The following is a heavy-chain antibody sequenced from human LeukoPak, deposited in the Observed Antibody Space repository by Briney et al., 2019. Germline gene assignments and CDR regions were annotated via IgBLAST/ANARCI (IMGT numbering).Heavy chain of an antibody. Sequence: SETLSLTCAVYGGSFSGYYWSWIRQPPGKGLEWIAYISDIGNINYNPSLKSRVTISLDTSKNQFSLKLSSVTAADTAVYYCAGHHPRNTVDFWGQGTLVTVSS. D-gene: IGHD2-8*02. V-gene: IGHV4-59*08. CDR2: ISDIGNI. CDR1: GGSFSGYY. CDR3: AGHHPRNTVDF. J-gene: IGHJ4*02.